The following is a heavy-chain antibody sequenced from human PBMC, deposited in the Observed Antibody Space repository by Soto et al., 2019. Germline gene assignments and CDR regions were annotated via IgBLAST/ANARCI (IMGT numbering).Heavy chain of an antibody. CDR1: GGSISGYY. CDR2: VYSSGST. J-gene: IGHJ4*02. V-gene: IGHV4-4*07. D-gene: IGHD5-12*01. Sequence: QVRLQGSGPGLVKPSETLSLTCTVSGGSISGYYWSWLRQPAGKGLEWIGRVYSSGSTNYDPSLKSRVTMSLDTSKNQFSLKLSSVTAADTAVYYCARGRTTYVYPFDYWGQGTLVTVSS. CDR3: ARGRTTYVYPFDY.